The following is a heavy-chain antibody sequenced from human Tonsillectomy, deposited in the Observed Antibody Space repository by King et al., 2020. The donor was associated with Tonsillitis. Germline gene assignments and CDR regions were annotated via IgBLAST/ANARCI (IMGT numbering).Heavy chain of an antibody. V-gene: IGHV3-30*01. CDR3: AGDVGYCTNGVCPPLNNFDY. CDR1: GFTFSRYA. Sequence: VQLVESGGGVVQPGRSLRLSCAASGFTFSRYAMSWVRQAPGKGLEWVAVISYDGSNKYYADSVKGRCTISRENSKNTLYLQMNSLRAEDTAVYYCAGDVGYCTNGVCPPLNNFDYWGQGTLVTVSS. J-gene: IGHJ4*02. CDR2: ISYDGSNK. D-gene: IGHD2-8*01.